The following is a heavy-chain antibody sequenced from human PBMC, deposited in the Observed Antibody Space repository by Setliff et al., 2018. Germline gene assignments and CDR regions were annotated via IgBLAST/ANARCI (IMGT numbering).Heavy chain of an antibody. CDR2: ISSYNDVT. CDR1: GYIFKSYG. CDR3: AISTLSICSGGSCPNAFDV. Sequence: ASVKVSCKASGYIFKSYGISWVRQAPGQGLEWMGWISSYNDVTNYAQSFQGRVTMTTDTSKSAAYMDMRGLRSDDTAVYYCAISTLSICSGGSCPNAFDVWGQGTMVTVSS. D-gene: IGHD2-15*01. J-gene: IGHJ3*01. V-gene: IGHV1-18*01.